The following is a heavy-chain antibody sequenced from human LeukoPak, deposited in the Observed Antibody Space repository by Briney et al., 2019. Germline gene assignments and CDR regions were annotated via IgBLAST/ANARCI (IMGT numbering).Heavy chain of an antibody. Sequence: SETLSLTCTVSGGFISSYYWSWIRQPAGKGLEWIGRIYTSGSTNYNPSLKSRVTMSVDTSKNQFSLKLSSVTAADTAVYYCARDREHGYPYGMDVWGQGTTVTVSS. J-gene: IGHJ6*02. CDR1: GGFISSYY. D-gene: IGHD5-24*01. CDR2: IYTSGST. V-gene: IGHV4-4*07. CDR3: ARDREHGYPYGMDV.